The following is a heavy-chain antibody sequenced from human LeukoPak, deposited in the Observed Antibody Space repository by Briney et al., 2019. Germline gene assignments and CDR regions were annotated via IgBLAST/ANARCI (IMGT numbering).Heavy chain of an antibody. V-gene: IGHV1-8*01. D-gene: IGHD6-6*01. J-gene: IGHJ6*03. Sequence: GASVKVSCKASGYTFTSYDINWVRQATGQGLEWMGWMNPNSGNTGYAQKFQGRVTMTRNTSISTAYMELSSLRSEDTAVYYCAYSSSSINYYYMDVWGKGTTVTVSS. CDR1: GYTFTSYD. CDR3: AYSSSSINYYYMDV. CDR2: MNPNSGNT.